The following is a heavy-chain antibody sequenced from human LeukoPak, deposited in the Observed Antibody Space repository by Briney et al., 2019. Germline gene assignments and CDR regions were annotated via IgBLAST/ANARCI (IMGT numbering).Heavy chain of an antibody. D-gene: IGHD3-3*01. CDR1: GFTFSSYA. V-gene: IGHV3-23*01. Sequence: GGSLRLSCAASGFTFSSYALSWVRQAPGKGLEWVSGISGSGGSTYYADSVKGRFTISRDNSKNTLYLQMSSLRAEDTAVYYCARDSSIFGVVIPLGYWGQGTLVTVSS. CDR2: ISGSGGST. CDR3: ARDSSIFGVVIPLGY. J-gene: IGHJ4*02.